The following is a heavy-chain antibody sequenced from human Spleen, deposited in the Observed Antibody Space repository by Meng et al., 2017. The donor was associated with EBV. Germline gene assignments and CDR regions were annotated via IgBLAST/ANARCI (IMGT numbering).Heavy chain of an antibody. CDR1: GFSLTTSGVG. D-gene: IGHD1-7*01. CDR2: IFWDDDK. J-gene: IGHJ4*02. CDR3: AHGTTGNYYFDY. V-gene: IGHV2-5*02. Sequence: QITLKESGPTLVKPXXTLSLTCTFSGFSLTTSGVGVVWIRQPPGKALEWLALIFWDDDKRYRPSLKSRLTIAKDTSKNQVVLTMTDMDPVDTATYYCAHGTTGNYYFDYWGQGTLVTVSS.